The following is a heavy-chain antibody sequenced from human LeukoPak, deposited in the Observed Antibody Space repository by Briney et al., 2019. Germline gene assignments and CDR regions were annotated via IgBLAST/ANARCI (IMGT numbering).Heavy chain of an antibody. V-gene: IGHV4-4*07. D-gene: IGHD2-15*01. CDR3: ARDLGRPCWPDSLFDS. Sequence: PSETLSLTCTVSGGSISSYYWSWLRQPAGKGLEWIGRIYTSGSTNYNPTLKLRVTMSVDTSKNQFSLKLSSVTAADTAVSYCARDLGRPCWPDSLFDSWGQGTLVTVSS. CDR2: IYTSGST. J-gene: IGHJ4*02. CDR1: GGSISSYY.